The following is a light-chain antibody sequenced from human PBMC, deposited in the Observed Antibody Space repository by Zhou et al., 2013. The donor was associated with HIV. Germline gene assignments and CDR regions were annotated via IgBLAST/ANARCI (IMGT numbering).Light chain of an antibody. CDR1: QNIYSN. CDR2: GAS. J-gene: IGKJ4*01. Sequence: IDMTQSPATVSVSPGERATLSCRASQNIYSNLAWYHQKPGQAPRLLFYGASSRATDVPARFSGSGSGTQFTLTISSLQSEDFAVYYCQQYNHWPPVTFGGGTKVEIK. V-gene: IGKV3-15*01. CDR3: QQYNHWPPVT.